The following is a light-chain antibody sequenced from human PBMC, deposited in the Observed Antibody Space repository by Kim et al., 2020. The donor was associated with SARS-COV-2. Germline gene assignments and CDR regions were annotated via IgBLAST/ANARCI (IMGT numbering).Light chain of an antibody. CDR1: QSVSSSY. J-gene: IGKJ5*01. CDR3: QQYGRAPST. Sequence: SPGERVTLSCRASQSVSSSYLAWYQQRPGQAPRLLISGASNRATGIPGRFSGSGSGTDFTLTISRLEPEDYVVYYCQQYGRAPSTFGQGTRVEIK. V-gene: IGKV3-20*01. CDR2: GAS.